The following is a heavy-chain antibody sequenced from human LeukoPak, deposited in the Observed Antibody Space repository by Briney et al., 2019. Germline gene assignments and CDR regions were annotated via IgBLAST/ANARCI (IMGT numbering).Heavy chain of an antibody. D-gene: IGHD5-12*01. Sequence: GGSLRLSCAGSGFTFSSFGMHWVRQAPGKGLEWVANINQDGSEKYYVDSVKGRFTISRDTAKNSLHLQMNSLRAEDTAVYYCARDRGFTSFDYWGQGILVTVSS. CDR1: GFTFSSFG. CDR2: INQDGSEK. J-gene: IGHJ4*02. V-gene: IGHV3-7*01. CDR3: ARDRGFTSFDY.